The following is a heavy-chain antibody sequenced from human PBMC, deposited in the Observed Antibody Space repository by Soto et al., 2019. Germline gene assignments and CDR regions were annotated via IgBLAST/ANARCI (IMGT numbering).Heavy chain of an antibody. V-gene: IGHV4-59*01. Sequence: SETLSLTCTVSGGSISSYYWSWIRQPPGKGLEWIGYIYYSGSTNYNPSLKSRVTISVDTSKNQFSLKLSSVTAADTAVYYCATLGQRHEFDYWGQGTLVTVSS. CDR1: GGSISSYY. CDR2: IYYSGST. CDR3: ATLGQRHEFDY. J-gene: IGHJ4*02. D-gene: IGHD6-25*01.